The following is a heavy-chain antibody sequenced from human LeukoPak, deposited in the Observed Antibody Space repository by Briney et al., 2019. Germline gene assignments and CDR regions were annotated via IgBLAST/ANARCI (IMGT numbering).Heavy chain of an antibody. V-gene: IGHV4-31*03. D-gene: IGHD1-7*01. Sequence: SETLSLTCTVSGGSISSGGYYWSWIRQHPGKGLEWIGYIYYSGSTYYNPSLKSRVTISVDTSKNQFSLKLSSVTAADTAVYYCARDNWNYEGNWFDPWGQGTLVTVSS. CDR2: IYYSGST. CDR3: ARDNWNYEGNWFDP. J-gene: IGHJ5*02. CDR1: GGSISSGGYY.